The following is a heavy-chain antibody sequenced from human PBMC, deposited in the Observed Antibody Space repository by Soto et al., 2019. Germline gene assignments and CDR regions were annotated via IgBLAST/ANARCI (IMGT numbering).Heavy chain of an antibody. D-gene: IGHD1-26*01. V-gene: IGHV4-59*01. J-gene: IGHJ6*02. CDR1: GGSISSYY. Sequence: SETLSLTSTVSGGSISSYYWSWIRQHQGKGLEWIGYIYYSGSTNYNPSLKSRVTISVDTSKNQFSLKLSSVTAADTAVYYCARDPNIVGATHGGYYYYYGMDVWGQGTTVTVSS. CDR3: ARDPNIVGATHGGYYYYYGMDV. CDR2: IYYSGST.